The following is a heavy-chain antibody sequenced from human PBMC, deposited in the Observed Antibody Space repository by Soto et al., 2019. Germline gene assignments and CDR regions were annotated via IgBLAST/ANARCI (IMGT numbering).Heavy chain of an antibody. CDR2: INDSGST. CDR1: GGSFRSYF. Sequence: SETLSLTCAVSGGSFRSYFCCWICKSPDKGLEWIGEINDSGSTYYNPSFKSRLTITVDTSKSQNSLTLTSVTAAYSAVYYCQGGDFWGQGTRVTVSS. D-gene: IGHD2-15*01. CDR3: QGGDF. V-gene: IGHV4-34*01. J-gene: IGHJ4*02.